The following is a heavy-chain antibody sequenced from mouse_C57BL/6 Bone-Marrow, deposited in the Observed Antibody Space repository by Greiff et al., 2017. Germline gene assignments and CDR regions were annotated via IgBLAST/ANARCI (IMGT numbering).Heavy chain of an antibody. CDR3: ARWVSKRPWFAY. Sequence: QVQLQQPGAELVKPGASVKLSCKASGYTFTRYWMHWVKQRPGQGLEWIGMIPPNSGSTNYNEKFKSKATLTVDKSSSTAYMQLSSLTSEDSAVYYCARWVSKRPWFAYWGQGTLVTVSA. V-gene: IGHV1-64*01. CDR2: IPPNSGST. J-gene: IGHJ3*01. CDR1: GYTFTRYW.